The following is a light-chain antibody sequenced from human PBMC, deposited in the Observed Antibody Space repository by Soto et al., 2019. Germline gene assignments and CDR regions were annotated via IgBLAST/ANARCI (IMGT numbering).Light chain of an antibody. J-gene: IGKJ1*01. V-gene: IGKV1-5*03. CDR1: QSIDTW. CDR2: KAS. Sequence: DSQMTQSPSTLSASVEDRVTIPCRASQSIDTWLAWHQQKPGQVPKLLISKASSLESGVPSRFSGSGSGTEFTLTISSLQPDDSATYYCQQYNSYRAFGQGTKVDIK. CDR3: QQYNSYRA.